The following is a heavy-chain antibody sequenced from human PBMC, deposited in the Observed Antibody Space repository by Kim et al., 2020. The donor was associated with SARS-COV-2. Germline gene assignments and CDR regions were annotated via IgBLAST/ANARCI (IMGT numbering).Heavy chain of an antibody. V-gene: IGHV4-39*01. D-gene: IGHD3-3*01. CDR1: GGTISSSGNY. CDR2: VDYTGAT. Sequence: SETLSLTCAVSGGTISSSGNYWGWIRPPPGKGLEGIGCVDYTGATYYNPSLKRRDTISVETSYNQFSVKLSSVTVADTAVYYCARHFRGTSIRFLGLFQFDYWGQGTLVTVSS. J-gene: IGHJ4*02. CDR3: ARHFRGTSIRFLGLFQFDY.